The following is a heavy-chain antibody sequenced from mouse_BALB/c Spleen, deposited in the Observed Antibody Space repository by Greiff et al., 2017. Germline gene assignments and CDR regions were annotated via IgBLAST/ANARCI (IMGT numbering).Heavy chain of an antibody. CDR2: IWAGGST. CDR1: GFSLTSYG. Sequence: QVQLQQSGPGLVAPSQSLSITCTVSGFSLTSYGVHWVRQPPGKGLEWLGVIWAGGSTNYNSALMSRLSISKDNSKSQVFLKMNSLQTDDTAMYYCARGITTVVGAMDYWGQGTSVTVSS. D-gene: IGHD1-1*01. V-gene: IGHV2-9*02. CDR3: ARGITTVVGAMDY. J-gene: IGHJ4*01.